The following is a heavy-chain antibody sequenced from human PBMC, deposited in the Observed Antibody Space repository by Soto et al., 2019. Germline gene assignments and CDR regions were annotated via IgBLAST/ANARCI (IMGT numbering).Heavy chain of an antibody. J-gene: IGHJ3*02. V-gene: IGHV1-18*01. CDR2: ISAYNGNT. D-gene: IGHD3-22*01. CDR1: GYTFTSYG. CDR3: ARDHSYYYDSSGYSADAFDI. Sequence: ASVKVSCKASGYTFTSYGISWVRQAPGQGLEWMGWISAYNGNTNYAQKLQGRVTMTTDTSTSTAYMELRSLRSDDTAVYYCARDHSYYYDSSGYSADAFDIWGQGTMVTVSS.